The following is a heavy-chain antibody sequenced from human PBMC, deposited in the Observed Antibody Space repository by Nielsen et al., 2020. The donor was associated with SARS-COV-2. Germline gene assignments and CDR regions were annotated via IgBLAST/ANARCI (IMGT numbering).Heavy chain of an antibody. J-gene: IGHJ6*03. CDR1: GFSLSNARMG. CDR3: ARIQLELRLFYSYYSMDV. CDR2: IFSNDEK. Sequence: SGPTLVKPTETLTLTCTVSGFSLSNARMGVGWIRQPPGRALESLAHIFSNDEKSYSTSLKSRLTISKDTSKSQVVLTMTNMDPVDTATYYCARIQLELRLFYSYYSMDVWGKGTTVTVSS. V-gene: IGHV2-26*01. D-gene: IGHD1-7*01.